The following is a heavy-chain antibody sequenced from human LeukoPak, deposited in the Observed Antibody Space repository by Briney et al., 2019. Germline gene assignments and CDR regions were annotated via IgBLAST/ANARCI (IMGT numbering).Heavy chain of an antibody. J-gene: IGHJ5*02. CDR3: ARAQSVTMIVGGWFDP. V-gene: IGHV1-46*01. D-gene: IGHD3-22*01. CDR1: GYTFTSYY. CDR2: INPSGGST. Sequence: ASVKVSCKASGYTFTSYYMHWVRQAPGQGLEWMGIINPSGGSTSYAQKFQGRVTMTRDTSTSTVYMELGSLRSEDTAVYYCARAQSVTMIVGGWFDPWGQGTLVTVSS.